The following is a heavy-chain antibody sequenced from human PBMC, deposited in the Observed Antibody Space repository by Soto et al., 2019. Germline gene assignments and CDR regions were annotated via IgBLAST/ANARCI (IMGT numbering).Heavy chain of an antibody. J-gene: IGHJ5*01. CDR3: VRHLERVAEIGWFES. Sequence: EVQLVESGGGLVQPGGSLRLSCAASGFTFSSYSMNWVRQAPGKGLEWVSYISSSSSTIYYADSVKGRFTISRDNAKNTLYRQMNSLRAEDTGVYYCVRHLERVAEIGWFESWGPGTLVTVPS. V-gene: IGHV3-48*01. CDR1: GFTFSSYS. CDR2: ISSSSSTI. D-gene: IGHD6-13*01.